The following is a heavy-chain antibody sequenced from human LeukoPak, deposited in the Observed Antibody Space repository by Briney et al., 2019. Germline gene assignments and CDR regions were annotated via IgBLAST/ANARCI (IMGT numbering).Heavy chain of an antibody. CDR2: IRFDGSNQ. D-gene: IGHD5-18*01. J-gene: IGHJ4*02. V-gene: IGHV3-30*02. CDR3: AKGYGESHFDS. Sequence: PGGSLRLSCAASGFTFRSFGMHFVRQAPGKGLEWVAFIRFDGSNQYYIDSVKGRFTISRDNSNNTLFLQMSNLRGDDTAVYFCAKGYGESHFDSWGQGTLVTVSS. CDR1: GFTFRSFG.